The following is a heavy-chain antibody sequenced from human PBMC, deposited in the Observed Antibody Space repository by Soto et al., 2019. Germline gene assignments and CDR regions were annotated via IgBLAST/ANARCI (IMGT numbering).Heavy chain of an antibody. V-gene: IGHV4-39*01. Sequence: PWETLSLTCTVSGGSISSSSYYWGWIRQPPGKGLEWIGSIYYSGSTYYNPSLKSRVTISVDTSKNQFSLKLSSVTAAGTAVYYCARGYYHYGMAVRGQGTTVIVSS. CDR3: ARGYYHYGMAV. J-gene: IGHJ6*02. CDR2: IYYSGST. CDR1: GGSISSSSYY.